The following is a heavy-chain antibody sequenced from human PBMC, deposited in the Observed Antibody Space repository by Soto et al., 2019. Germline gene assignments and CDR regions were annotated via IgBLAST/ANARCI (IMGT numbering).Heavy chain of an antibody. D-gene: IGHD3-3*02. Sequence: SETLSVTCTVSGGSISSSSYYWGWIRQPPGKGLEWIGSIYYSGSTYYNPSLKSRVTISVDTSKNQFSLKLSSVTAADTAVYYCASPKIAFYNWFDPWGQGTLVTV. CDR2: IYYSGST. CDR1: GGSISSSSYY. J-gene: IGHJ5*02. V-gene: IGHV4-39*01. CDR3: ASPKIAFYNWFDP.